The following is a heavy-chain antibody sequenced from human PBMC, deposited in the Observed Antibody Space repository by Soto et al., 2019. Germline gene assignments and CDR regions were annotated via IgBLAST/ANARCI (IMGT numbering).Heavy chain of an antibody. Sequence: QVQLVESGGGVVQPGRSLRLSCAASGFTFSSYAMHWVRQAPGKGLEWVAVISYDGSNKYYADSVKGRFTISRDNSKNTLYLQMNSLRAEDTAVYYCARGAGYDSGAGSDYWGQGTLVTVSS. D-gene: IGHD5-12*01. J-gene: IGHJ4*02. V-gene: IGHV3-30-3*01. CDR1: GFTFSSYA. CDR2: ISYDGSNK. CDR3: ARGAGYDSGAGSDY.